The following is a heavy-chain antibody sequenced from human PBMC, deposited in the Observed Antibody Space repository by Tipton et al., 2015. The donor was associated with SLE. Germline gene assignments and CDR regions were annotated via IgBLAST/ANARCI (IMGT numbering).Heavy chain of an antibody. V-gene: IGHV4-59*10. CDR3: ARDRMDYWNAFNV. J-gene: IGHJ3*01. CDR2: IHTSGTT. D-gene: IGHD3/OR15-3a*01. Sequence: TLSLTCAVYSGSFSGYYWTWIRQSAGKGLGWIGRIHTSGTTSYNPSLKSRVTMSVDTSKNQFSLNLSSVTAADTAVYYCARDRMDYWNAFNVWGQGTMVTVSS. CDR1: SGSFSGYY.